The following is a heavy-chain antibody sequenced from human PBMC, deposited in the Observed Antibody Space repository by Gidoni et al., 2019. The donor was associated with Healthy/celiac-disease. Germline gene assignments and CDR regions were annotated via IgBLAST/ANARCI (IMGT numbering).Heavy chain of an antibody. CDR3: AKRSGPTYYYYGMDV. CDR1: GFPFSSYA. J-gene: IGHJ6*02. CDR2: ISGSGGST. D-gene: IGHD3-3*01. Sequence: EVQLLESGGGLVQPGGSLRLPCSASGFPFSSYAMSWVRQAPGKGLEWVSAISGSGGSTYYADSVKGRFTISRDNSKNTLYLQMNSLRAEDTAVYYCAKRSGPTYYYYGMDVWGQGTTVTVSS. V-gene: IGHV3-23*01.